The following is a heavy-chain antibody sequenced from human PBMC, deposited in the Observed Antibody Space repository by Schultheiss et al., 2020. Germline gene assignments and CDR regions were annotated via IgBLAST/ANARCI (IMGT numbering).Heavy chain of an antibody. J-gene: IGHJ4*02. Sequence: SQTLSLTCTFSGGSISSGGYYWSWIRQHPGKGLEWIGYIYYSGSTYYNPSLKSRVTISVDTSKNQFSLKLSSVTAADTAVYYCARIRAFGSGTYYFDSWGLGTLVTVSS. CDR1: GGSISSGGYY. CDR3: ARIRAFGSGTYYFDS. CDR2: IYYSGST. D-gene: IGHD3-10*01. V-gene: IGHV4-31*03.